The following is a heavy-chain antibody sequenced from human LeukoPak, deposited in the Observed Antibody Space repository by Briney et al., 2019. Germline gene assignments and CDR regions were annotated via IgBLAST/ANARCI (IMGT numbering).Heavy chain of an antibody. D-gene: IGHD6-13*01. CDR1: GFPFRSYS. CDR3: ARAAYNSSPDY. V-gene: IGHV3-48*02. Sequence: PGGSLRLSCAASGFPFRSYSVNWVRQAPGKGLEWVSYISPTSSDIYYADSVKGLFTMSRDNAKNSLYVQMNSLRDEDTAVYYCARAAYNSSPDYWGQGTLVSVSS. J-gene: IGHJ4*02. CDR2: ISPTSSDI.